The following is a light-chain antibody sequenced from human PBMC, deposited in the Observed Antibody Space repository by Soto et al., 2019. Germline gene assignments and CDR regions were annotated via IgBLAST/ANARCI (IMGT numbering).Light chain of an antibody. J-gene: IGKJ1*01. CDR3: QQSYSNPRT. V-gene: IGKV1-39*01. CDR1: QSISSY. CDR2: AAT. Sequence: IQMTQSPFSLSESLGDRVTITCLASQSISSYVNWYQHKPGKAPNLLIYAATNLQSGVPSRFSSSGSGTDFTLTISSLQPEEFATYDCQQSYSNPRTFGQGTKVDIK.